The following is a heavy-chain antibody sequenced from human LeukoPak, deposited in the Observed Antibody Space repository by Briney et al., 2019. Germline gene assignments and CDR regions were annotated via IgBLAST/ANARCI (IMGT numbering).Heavy chain of an antibody. CDR1: GGSISSYY. J-gene: IGHJ5*02. Sequence: PSETLSLTCTVSGGSISSYYWGWIRQPPGKGLEWIGYISYSGSTNFNPSLKSRVTISVDTSNNQFSLKLSSVTAADTAVYYCAREGTAGTNLNWFDPWGQGTLVTDSS. CDR2: ISYSGST. CDR3: AREGTAGTNLNWFDP. V-gene: IGHV4-59*01. D-gene: IGHD1-1*01.